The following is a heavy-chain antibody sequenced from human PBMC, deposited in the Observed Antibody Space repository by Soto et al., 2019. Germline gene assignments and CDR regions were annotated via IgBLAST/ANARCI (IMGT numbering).Heavy chain of an antibody. Sequence: QVQLVQSGVEVKNPGSSVKVSCKASGGTFSSYAITWGRQAPGQGLEWMGGIIPIFGTANYAQKFQGRVTITADESTSTAYMELSSLRSEDTAVYYCARHVPAAGYYYGMDVWGQGTTVTVSS. V-gene: IGHV1-69*12. J-gene: IGHJ6*02. D-gene: IGHD2-2*01. CDR2: IIPIFGTA. CDR3: ARHVPAAGYYYGMDV. CDR1: GGTFSSYA.